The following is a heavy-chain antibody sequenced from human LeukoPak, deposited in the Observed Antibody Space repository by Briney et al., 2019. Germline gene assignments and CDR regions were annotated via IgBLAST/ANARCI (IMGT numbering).Heavy chain of an antibody. V-gene: IGHV5-51*01. J-gene: IGHJ4*02. CDR2: IYPGDSDT. D-gene: IGHD4-23*01. CDR3: ARRSHYRDNRLYYFDY. CDR1: GYDFTSYW. Sequence: GQSLKISCKASGYDFTSYWIGWLRQMLGKGLEWMGNIYPGDSDTKYSPSFQGQVTISGDRSISTAYVQWGSLKASDSAMYYCARRSHYRDNRLYYFDYWGQGTLVTVSS.